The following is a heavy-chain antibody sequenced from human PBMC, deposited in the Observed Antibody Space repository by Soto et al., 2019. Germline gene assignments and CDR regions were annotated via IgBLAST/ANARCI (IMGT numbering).Heavy chain of an antibody. J-gene: IGHJ4*02. CDR3: AKDYGIRGVIILYVYDY. Sequence: GGSLRLSCAASGFTFSSYAMSWVRQAPGKGLEWVSAISGSGGSTYYADSVKGRFTISRDNSKNTLYLQMNSLRAEDTAVYYCAKDYGIRGVIILYVYDYWGQGTLVTVSS. V-gene: IGHV3-23*01. CDR2: ISGSGGST. D-gene: IGHD3-10*01. CDR1: GFTFSSYA.